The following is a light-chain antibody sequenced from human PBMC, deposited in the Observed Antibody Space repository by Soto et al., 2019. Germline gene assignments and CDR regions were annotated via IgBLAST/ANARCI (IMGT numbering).Light chain of an antibody. CDR2: LNSDGSH. CDR1: SGHSSYA. CDR3: QTWGTGLLV. V-gene: IGLV4-69*01. J-gene: IGLJ3*02. Sequence: QPVLTQSPSASASLGASVKLTCTLSSGHSSYAIAWHQQQPEKGPRYLMNLNSDGSHPKGDGIPDRFSGSSSGAERYLTISSLQSEDEADYYCQTWGTGLLVFGGGTKLTVL.